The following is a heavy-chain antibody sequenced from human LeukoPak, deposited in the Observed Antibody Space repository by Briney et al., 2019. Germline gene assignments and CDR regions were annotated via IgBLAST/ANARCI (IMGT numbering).Heavy chain of an antibody. J-gene: IGHJ4*02. CDR1: GFTFSGYW. CDR3: ARDPGIAAAGTVGYFDC. CDR2: IKEDGSEV. D-gene: IGHD6-13*01. V-gene: IGHV3-7*01. Sequence: PGGSLRLSCAASGFTFSGYWRSWVRQVPGKGLEWVANIKEDGSEVFYVDSVRGRFTISRDNADNSLYLQISSLRADDSAVYYCARDPGIAAAGTVGYFDCWGQGTLVTVSS.